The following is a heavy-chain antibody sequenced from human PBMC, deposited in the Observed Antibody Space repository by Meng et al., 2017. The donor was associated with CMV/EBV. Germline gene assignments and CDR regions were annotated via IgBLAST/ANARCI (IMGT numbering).Heavy chain of an antibody. V-gene: IGHV3-30-3*01. CDR2: ISYDGSNK. D-gene: IGHD2-2*01. Sequence: LSLTCAASGFTFSSYAMHWVRQAPGKGLEWVAVISYDGSNKYYADSVKGRFTISRDNSKNTLYLQMNSLRAEDTAVYYCARGAFSDCSSTSCQNWFDPWGQGTLVTVSS. J-gene: IGHJ5*02. CDR3: ARGAFSDCSSTSCQNWFDP. CDR1: GFTFSSYA.